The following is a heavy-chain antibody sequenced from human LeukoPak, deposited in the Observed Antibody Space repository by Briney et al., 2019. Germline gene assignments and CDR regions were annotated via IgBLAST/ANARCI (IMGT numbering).Heavy chain of an antibody. Sequence: GGSLRLSCAASGFTFSSYGMHWVRQAPGKGLVWVSGIRGDESKTTYADSVKGRFTISRDNAKNTLYLQMNSLRAEDTAVYYCARDTTSAFDYWGQGSLVTVS. CDR2: IRGDESKT. D-gene: IGHD1-1*01. V-gene: IGHV3-74*01. J-gene: IGHJ4*02. CDR1: GFTFSSYG. CDR3: ARDTTSAFDY.